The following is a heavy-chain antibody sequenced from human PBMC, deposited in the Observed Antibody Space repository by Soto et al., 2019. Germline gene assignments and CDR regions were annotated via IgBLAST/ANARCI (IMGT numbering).Heavy chain of an antibody. CDR1: GGTFSSYA. Sequence: ASVKGSCKASGGTFSSYAISWVRQAPGQGLEWMGGIIPIFGTANYAQKFQGRVTITAGESTSTAYMELSSLRSEDTAVYYCARGGAHYYDSSGYYGWGQGTLVTVSS. CDR2: IIPIFGTA. J-gene: IGHJ4*02. CDR3: ARGGAHYYDSSGYYG. V-gene: IGHV1-69*13. D-gene: IGHD3-22*01.